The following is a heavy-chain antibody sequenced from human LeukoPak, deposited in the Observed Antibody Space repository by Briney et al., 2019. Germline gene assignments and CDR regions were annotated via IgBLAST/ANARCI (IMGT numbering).Heavy chain of an antibody. CDR3: ARTIRNYYDSSGYHDY. CDR2: IYYSGST. Sequence: SETLSLTCTVSGGSISSYYWSWIRQPPGKGLEWIGYIYYSGSTNYNPSLKSRVTISVDTSKNQSSLKLSSVTAADTAVYYCARTIRNYYDSSGYHDYWGRGTLVTVSS. CDR1: GGSISSYY. V-gene: IGHV4-59*01. J-gene: IGHJ4*02. D-gene: IGHD3-22*01.